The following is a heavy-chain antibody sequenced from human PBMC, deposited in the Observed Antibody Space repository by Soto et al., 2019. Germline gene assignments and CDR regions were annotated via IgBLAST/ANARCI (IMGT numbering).Heavy chain of an antibody. CDR1: GFSLSTSGMC. D-gene: IGHD6-19*01. CDR2: IDWDDDK. CDR3: AKSGSSGWYGWFDP. V-gene: IGHV2-70*12. J-gene: IGHJ5*02. Sequence: SGPTLVNPTPTLTLTCTFSGFSLSTSGMCVSWIRQPPGKALEWLALIDWDDDKYYSTSLKTRLTISKDTSKNQVVLTMTNMDPVDTATYYCAKSGSSGWYGWFDPWGQGTLVTVSS.